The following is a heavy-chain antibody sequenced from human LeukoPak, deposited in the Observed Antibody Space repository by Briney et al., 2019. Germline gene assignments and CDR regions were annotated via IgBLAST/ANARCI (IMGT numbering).Heavy chain of an antibody. D-gene: IGHD6-19*01. J-gene: IGHJ3*02. V-gene: IGHV4-30-2*01. CDR1: GDSISSGGFF. CDR3: ARGGSGWYPAAFDI. CDR2: ISHSGST. Sequence: PSETLSLTCAVSGDSISSGGFFWSWIRQPPGKGLEWIGYISHSGSTYYNPSLKSRVIISVDNSKTQFSLKLSSVTAADTAVYYCARGGSGWYPAAFDIWGQGTMVTVSS.